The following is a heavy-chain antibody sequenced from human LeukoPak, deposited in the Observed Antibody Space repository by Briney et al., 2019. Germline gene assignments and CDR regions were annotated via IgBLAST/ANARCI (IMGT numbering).Heavy chain of an antibody. V-gene: IGHV1-46*01. CDR3: ARRVRWCSSGWGRYFDY. Sequence: ASVKVSCKASGYTFTSYYMHWVRQAPGQGLEWMGIINPSGGSTSYAQKFQGRVTMTRDTSTSTVYMELSSLRSEDTAVYYCARRVRWCSSGWGRYFDYWGQGTLVTVSS. D-gene: IGHD6-19*01. CDR2: INPSGGST. CDR1: GYTFTSYY. J-gene: IGHJ4*02.